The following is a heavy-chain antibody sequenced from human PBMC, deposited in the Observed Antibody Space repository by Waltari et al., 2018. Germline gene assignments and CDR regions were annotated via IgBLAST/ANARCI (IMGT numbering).Heavy chain of an antibody. CDR3: AREGAEQWVVEDYGMDV. Sequence: EVQLVESGGGLVQPGGSLRPSCVAPGFKFRAYAMNWVRQAPGKGLEWVSSIGSSSSFMDYADSVRGRFTVSRDNAKNTLYLQMDTLRAEDTAVYYCAREGAEQWVVEDYGMDVWGQGTTVTVSS. CDR2: IGSSSSFM. D-gene: IGHD6-19*01. V-gene: IGHV3-21*02. CDR1: GFKFRAYA. J-gene: IGHJ6*02.